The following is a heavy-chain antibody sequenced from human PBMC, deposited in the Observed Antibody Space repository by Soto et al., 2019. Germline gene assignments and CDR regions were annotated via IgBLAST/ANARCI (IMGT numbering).Heavy chain of an antibody. J-gene: IGHJ4*02. CDR3: ARFYSSSPLDNY. V-gene: IGHV1-18*04. Sequence: QVQLVQSGAEVKKPGASGKVSCKASGYTFTSYGISWVRQAPGQGLEWMGWISAYNGNTNYAQKIQCGGSMTTDSSASTAYMELRSLRSDDPPVYYCARFYSSSPLDNYWCQGSMVTVSS. CDR1: GYTFTSYG. CDR2: ISAYNGNT. D-gene: IGHD6-6*01.